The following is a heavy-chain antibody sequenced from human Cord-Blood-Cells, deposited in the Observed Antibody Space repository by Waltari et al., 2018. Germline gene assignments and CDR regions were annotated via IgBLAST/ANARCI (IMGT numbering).Heavy chain of an antibody. Sequence: QVQLVQSGAEAKKPGSSVKVSCKASGGPFSSYAISWVRKAPGQGLGGMGGIHPIFGTANYAQSFQGRATITANESTSTAYMELSSRSSEDTAVYYCAREGGGGGGDGDWFDPWGQGTLVTVSS. D-gene: IGHD3-16*01. J-gene: IGHJ5*02. CDR2: IHPIFGTA. CDR3: AREGGGGGGDGDWFDP. V-gene: IGHV1-69*01. CDR1: GGPFSSYA.